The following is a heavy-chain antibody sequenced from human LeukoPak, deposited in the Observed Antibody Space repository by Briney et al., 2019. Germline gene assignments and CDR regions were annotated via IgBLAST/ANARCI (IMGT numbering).Heavy chain of an antibody. CDR2: ISWNGGSI. CDR1: GFTFDDYA. V-gene: IGHV3-9*03. Sequence: PGGSLRLSCAASGFTFDDYAMHWVRQAPGKGLEWVSGISWNGGSIGYADSVKGRFTISRDNAKNSLYLQMNSLRAEDMALYYCAKGNHYFDYWGQGTLVTVSS. D-gene: IGHD1-14*01. J-gene: IGHJ4*02. CDR3: AKGNHYFDY.